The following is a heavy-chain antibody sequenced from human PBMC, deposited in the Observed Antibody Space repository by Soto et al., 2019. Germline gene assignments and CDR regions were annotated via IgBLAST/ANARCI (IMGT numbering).Heavy chain of an antibody. V-gene: IGHV3-30*03. CDR1: GFTFSSHG. CDR3: ARDQISGDYGDHFDY. D-gene: IGHD4-17*01. Sequence: QVQLVESGGGVVQPGRSLRLSCAASGFTFSSHGMHWVRQAPGKGLEWVAVISYDGSDESYADSVKGRFTISRDNSKNTLYLQMNSLRPEDTAVYYCARDQISGDYGDHFDYWGQGTLVTVSS. CDR2: ISYDGSDE. J-gene: IGHJ4*02.